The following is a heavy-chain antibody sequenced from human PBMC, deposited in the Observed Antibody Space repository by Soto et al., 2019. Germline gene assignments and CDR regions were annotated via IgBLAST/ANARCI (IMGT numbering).Heavy chain of an antibody. CDR3: AKDRDCSSTSCFIDY. V-gene: IGHV3-23*01. CDR1: GFTFSSYA. CDR2: IGGIGGST. D-gene: IGHD2-2*01. Sequence: GGSLRLSCAASGFTFSSYAMSWVRQAPGKGLEWVSVIGGIGGSTYYADSVKGRFTISRDNSKNTLYLQMNSLRAEDTAVYYCAKDRDCSSTSCFIDYWGQGTLVTVSS. J-gene: IGHJ4*02.